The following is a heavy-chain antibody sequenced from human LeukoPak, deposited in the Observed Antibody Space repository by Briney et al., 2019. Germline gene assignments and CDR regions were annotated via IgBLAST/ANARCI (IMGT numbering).Heavy chain of an antibody. Sequence: GAPVKVSCKASGYTFTGYYMHWVRRAPGQGLEWMGWINPNSGGTNYAQKFQGRVTMTRDTSISTAYMELSRLRSDDTAVYYCAREGDYYGSGRDWFDPWGQGTLVTVSS. CDR1: GYTFTGYY. V-gene: IGHV1-2*02. D-gene: IGHD3-10*01. J-gene: IGHJ5*02. CDR2: INPNSGGT. CDR3: AREGDYYGSGRDWFDP.